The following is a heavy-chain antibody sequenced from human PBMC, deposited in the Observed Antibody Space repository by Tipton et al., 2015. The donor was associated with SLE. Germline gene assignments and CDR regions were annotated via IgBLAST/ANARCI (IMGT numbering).Heavy chain of an antibody. Sequence: TLSLTCTVSGVSISSGGYYWNWIRQHPEKGLEWIGYIYYTGNNYYNPALKGRVAMSIDTSKNQVSLRLNSVTAADTAVYYCASLPIVEMARAYWGQGTLVTVSS. V-gene: IGHV4-31*03. J-gene: IGHJ1*01. CDR2: IYYTGNN. CDR3: ASLPIVEMARAY. D-gene: IGHD5-24*01. CDR1: GVSISSGGYY.